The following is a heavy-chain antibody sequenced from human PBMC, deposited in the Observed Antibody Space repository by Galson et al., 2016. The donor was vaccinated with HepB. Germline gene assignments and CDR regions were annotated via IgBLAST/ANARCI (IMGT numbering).Heavy chain of an antibody. J-gene: IGHJ4*02. CDR1: GYTFTIFG. CDR2: ISASNGNT. D-gene: IGHD4-17*01. V-gene: IGHV1-18*01. CDR3: ARSGAEVTTHFDY. Sequence: SVKVSCKASGYTFTIFGIIWVRQAPGQGLEWMGWISASNGNTNYAQKFQGRVTMTTDTSTSTAYMELRSLLSDDTAVYYCARSGAEVTTHFDYWGQGTLVTVSS.